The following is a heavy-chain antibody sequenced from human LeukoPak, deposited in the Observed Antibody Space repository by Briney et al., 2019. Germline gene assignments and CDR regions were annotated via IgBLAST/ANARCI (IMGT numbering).Heavy chain of an antibody. J-gene: IGHJ4*02. D-gene: IGHD6-19*01. Sequence: PGGSLRLSCADSAFTVNSNFMSWVRQAAGKGLGWVSVIYNGGRIYYADSVKGRFTISRDFSKNTTLYLQMNSLRAEDTAVYYCARDLPHSSGWIPYWGQGTLVTVSS. CDR1: AFTVNSNF. V-gene: IGHV3-66*01. CDR2: IYNGGRI. CDR3: ARDLPHSSGWIPY.